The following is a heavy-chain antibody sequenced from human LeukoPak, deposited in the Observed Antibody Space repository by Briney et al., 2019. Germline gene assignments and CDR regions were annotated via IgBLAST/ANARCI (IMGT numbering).Heavy chain of an antibody. Sequence: GGSLRLSCAASGFTFKNYAMSWVRQAPGKGLEWVSTIGGGGATTYYADSVKGRFTISRDNPKDTLYLQMNSLRADDTAIYYCAKLGGFFDTSAKRYFQHWGQGTLVAISS. CDR1: GFTFKNYA. D-gene: IGHD3-22*01. V-gene: IGHV3-23*01. J-gene: IGHJ1*01. CDR3: AKLGGFFDTSAKRYFQH. CDR2: IGGGGATT.